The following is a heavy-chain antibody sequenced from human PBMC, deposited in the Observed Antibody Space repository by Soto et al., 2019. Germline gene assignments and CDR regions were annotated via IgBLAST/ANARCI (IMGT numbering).Heavy chain of an antibody. CDR2: ISYDETNE. J-gene: IGHJ6*01. Sequence: QVQLVESGVGLVQPGVSLRLTCVASGFTFCSHGMHWVRQAPGKGLEWVAVISYDETNEHYVDSVKGRFTISRDNYKSILHLQMNRLRPEDTAVYKCAKDLRTTMSDYGMDEWGQGTTVTVSS. CDR3: AKDLRTTMSDYGMDE. CDR1: GFTFCSHG. V-gene: IGHV3-30*18.